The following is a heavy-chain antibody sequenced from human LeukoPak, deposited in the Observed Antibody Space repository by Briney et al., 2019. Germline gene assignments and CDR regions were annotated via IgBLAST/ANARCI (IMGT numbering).Heavy chain of an antibody. CDR2: IYYTGTT. D-gene: IGHD6-19*01. CDR3: ARHSSAIAVAGTKFDY. J-gene: IGHJ4*02. V-gene: IGHV4-59*08. CDR1: GASITNYY. Sequence: SETLSLTCTVSGASITNYYWSWIRQPPGNGLEWIGYIYYTGTTKYNPSLDSRVTISVDTSKDQFSLRLSSVTAADTAVYYCARHSSAIAVAGTKFDYWGQGTLVTVSS.